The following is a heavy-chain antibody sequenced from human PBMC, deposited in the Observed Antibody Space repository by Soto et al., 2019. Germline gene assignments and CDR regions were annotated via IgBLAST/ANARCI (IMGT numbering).Heavy chain of an antibody. V-gene: IGHV4-59*02. CDR2: IYYSEST. J-gene: IGHJ6*02. D-gene: IGHD2-21*01. Sequence: SETLSLTCTVSGGSDSSYYWSWIRQPPGKGLEWIGYIYYSESTNYNPSLKSRVTISLDTSKNQFSLKLRSVTAADTAVYYCARARDFGAARYYYDLDVWGQGTTVTVSS. CDR3: ARARDFGAARYYYDLDV. CDR1: GGSDSSYY.